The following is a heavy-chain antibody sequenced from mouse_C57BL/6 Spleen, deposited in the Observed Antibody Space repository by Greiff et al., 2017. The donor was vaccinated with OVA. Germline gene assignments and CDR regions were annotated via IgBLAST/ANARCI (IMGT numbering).Heavy chain of an antibody. CDR1: GYAFSSYW. CDR2: IYPGDGDT. CDR3: ARGEVGYDGYHFAY. D-gene: IGHD2-3*01. Sequence: QVQLQQSGAELVKPGASVKISCKASGYAFSSYWMNWVKQRPGKGLEWIGQIYPGDGDTNYNGKFKGKATLTADKSSSTAYMQLSSLTSEDAAVYFCARGEVGYDGYHFAYWGQGTLVTVSA. J-gene: IGHJ3*01. V-gene: IGHV1-80*01.